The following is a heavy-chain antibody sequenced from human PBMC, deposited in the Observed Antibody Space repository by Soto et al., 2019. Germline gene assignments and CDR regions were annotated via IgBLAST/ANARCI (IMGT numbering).Heavy chain of an antibody. D-gene: IGHD2-15*01. CDR2: IISKAYGGTT. CDR3: TREVSGTWVQRGTAYCLDV. CDR1: ACTHADPP. V-gene: IGHV3-49*04. J-gene: IGHJ6*01. Sequence: GWRRLSGAPSACTHADPPMRWVRNTPGKGLRWLGSIISKAYGGTTEYAASVNPRLTISRDDAKSTAYLHTHTTTTPATAVYYCTREVSGTWVQRGTAYCLDVWAQGNTVTVSS.